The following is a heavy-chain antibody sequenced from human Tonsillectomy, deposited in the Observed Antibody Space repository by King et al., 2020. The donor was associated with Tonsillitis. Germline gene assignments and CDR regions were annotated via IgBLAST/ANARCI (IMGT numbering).Heavy chain of an antibody. D-gene: IGHD3-10*01. CDR2: IHHSGST. CDR3: ERSGGDYYGSGSHYNVFAY. Sequence: QLPESGPGLVKPSGTLSLTCAVSGGSISSSNWWNWVRQPPGKGLEWIGEIHHSGSTNYNPSLKSRVTISVDKSKNQFSLKLSSVTAADTAVYYCERSGGDYYGSGSHYNVFAYWGQGTLVTVSS. V-gene: IGHV4-4*02. CDR1: GGSISSSNW. J-gene: IGHJ4*02.